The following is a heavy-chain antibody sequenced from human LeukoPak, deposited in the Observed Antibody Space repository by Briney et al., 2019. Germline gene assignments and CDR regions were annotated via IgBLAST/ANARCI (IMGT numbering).Heavy chain of an antibody. CDR1: GYTFTSYV. Sequence: ASVKVSCKASGYTFTSYVISWVRQAPGQGLEWMVWISAYNGNTNYAQKLQGRVTMTTDTSTSTAYMELRSLRSDDTAVYYCARVGYCGGDCYRLATIPFDYWGQGTLVTISS. D-gene: IGHD2-21*02. J-gene: IGHJ4*02. CDR2: ISAYNGNT. CDR3: ARVGYCGGDCYRLATIPFDY. V-gene: IGHV1-18*01.